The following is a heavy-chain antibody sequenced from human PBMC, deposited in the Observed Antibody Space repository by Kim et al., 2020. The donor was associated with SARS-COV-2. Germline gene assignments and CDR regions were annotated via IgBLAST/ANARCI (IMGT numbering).Heavy chain of an antibody. D-gene: IGHD3-16*02. V-gene: IGHV4-39*01. Sequence: SETLSLTCTASGGSISSSSYYWGWIRQPPGKGLEWIGSIYHSGSTYYNPSLKSRVTISVDTSKNQFSLKLSSVTAADTAVYYCARQALRELSYLDYWGQGTLVTVSS. CDR2: IYHSGST. J-gene: IGHJ4*02. CDR1: GGSISSSSYY. CDR3: ARQALRELSYLDY.